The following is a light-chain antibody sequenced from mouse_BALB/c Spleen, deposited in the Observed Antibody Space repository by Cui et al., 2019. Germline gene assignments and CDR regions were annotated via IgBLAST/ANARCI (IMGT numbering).Light chain of an antibody. V-gene: IGKV4-80*01. CDR1: SSVSY. CDR3: HQWSSYPWT. Sequence: QIVLTQSPAIMSASRGEEITLTCSASSSVSYRHWYQQKSGTSPKLLIYSTSNLASGVPSRFSGSGSGTFYSLTISSVEAEDAADYYCHQWSSYPWTFGGGTKLEIK. CDR2: STS. J-gene: IGKJ1*01.